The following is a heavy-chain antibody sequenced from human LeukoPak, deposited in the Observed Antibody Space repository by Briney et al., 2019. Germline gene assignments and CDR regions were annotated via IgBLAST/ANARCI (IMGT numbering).Heavy chain of an antibody. CDR3: AKDGGLWVSAHWGDS. J-gene: IGHJ4*02. CDR2: ISYDGSNK. CDR1: GFTFSSYA. Sequence: GGSLRLSCAASGFTFSSYAMHWVRQAPGKGLEWVAVISYDGSNKYYADSVKGRFTVSRDDSKNTLYLQMNSLRAEDTAVYYCAKDGGLWVSAHWGDSWGRGTLVTVSS. D-gene: IGHD7-27*01. V-gene: IGHV3-30-3*01.